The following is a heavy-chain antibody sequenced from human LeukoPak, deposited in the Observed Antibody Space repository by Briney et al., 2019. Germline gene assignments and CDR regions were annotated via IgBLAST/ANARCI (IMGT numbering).Heavy chain of an antibody. D-gene: IGHD3-10*01. V-gene: IGHV3-20*04. CDR2: INWNGGST. Sequence: PGGSLRLSCAASGFTFSDYYMSWVRQAPGKGLEWVSGINWNGGSTGYADSVKGRFTISRDNAKNSLYMQMNSLRAEDTALYYCARDYYGSGSLNWGQGTLVTVSS. J-gene: IGHJ4*02. CDR3: ARDYYGSGSLN. CDR1: GFTFSDYY.